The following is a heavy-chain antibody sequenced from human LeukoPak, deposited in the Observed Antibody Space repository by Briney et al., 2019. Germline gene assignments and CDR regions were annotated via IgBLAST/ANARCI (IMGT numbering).Heavy chain of an antibody. CDR2: INGDSSTI. CDR1: GFTFSDYY. CDR3: AKDRGFGIAAAGSAFDI. D-gene: IGHD6-13*01. V-gene: IGHV3-11*01. Sequence: PGGSLRLSCAASGFTFSDYYMSWLRQAPGKGLEWVSYINGDSSTIYYADSVKGRFTISRDNAKNSLYLQMNSLRAEDTALYYCAKDRGFGIAAAGSAFDIWGQGTMVTVSS. J-gene: IGHJ3*02.